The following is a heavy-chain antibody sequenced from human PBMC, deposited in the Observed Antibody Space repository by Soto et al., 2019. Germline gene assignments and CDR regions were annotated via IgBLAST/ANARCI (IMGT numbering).Heavy chain of an antibody. CDR2: ISAYNGNT. CDR1: GYTFTSYG. D-gene: IGHD3-10*01. V-gene: IGHV1-18*01. CDR3: SIGQFDIDY. Sequence: QVQLVQSGAEVKKPGASVKVSCKASGYTFTSYGISWVRQAPGQGLEWMGWISAYNGNTNYAQKLQGRVSMTTDTFTSTRYMHLWILISDDTSLYYCSIGQFDIDYWGQGTLVTVSP. J-gene: IGHJ4*02.